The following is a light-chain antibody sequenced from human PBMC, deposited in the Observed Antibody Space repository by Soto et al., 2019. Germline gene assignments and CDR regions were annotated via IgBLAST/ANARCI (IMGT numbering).Light chain of an antibody. Sequence: EIVLTQSPGTLSLSSGERATLSCRASQSVSDNYLAWYQQKPGQAPRLLIYGASSRAAGIPDRFSGSGSGPDFTLTISRLGPEDVAVYFCQQYGSSPWTFGQGTKVAIK. CDR2: GAS. CDR3: QQYGSSPWT. V-gene: IGKV3-20*01. J-gene: IGKJ1*01. CDR1: QSVSDNY.